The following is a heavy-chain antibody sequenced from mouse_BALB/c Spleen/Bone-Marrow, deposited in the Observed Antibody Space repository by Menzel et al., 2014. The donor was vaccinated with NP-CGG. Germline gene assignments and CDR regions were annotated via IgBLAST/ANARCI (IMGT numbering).Heavy chain of an antibody. J-gene: IGHJ2*01. CDR1: GFDFSRYW. CDR2: INPDSSTI. D-gene: IGHD1-1*01. CDR3: ARLGYYGSSDY. Sequence: EVMLVESGGGLVQPGGSLKLSCAASGFDFSRYWMSWVRQAPRKGLEWIGEINPDSSTINYTPSLKDKFIISRDNAKNTLYLQVSKVRSEDTALYYCARLGYYGSSDYWGQGTTLTVSS. V-gene: IGHV4-1*02.